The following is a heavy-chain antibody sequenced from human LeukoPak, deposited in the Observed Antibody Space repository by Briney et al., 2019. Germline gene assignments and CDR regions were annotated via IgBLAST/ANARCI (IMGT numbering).Heavy chain of an antibody. CDR1: GFTFSSYG. CDR3: ARDRGGVYSGSSYFDY. CDR2: ISSSGSTI. D-gene: IGHD1-26*01. V-gene: IGHV3-48*04. Sequence: GRSLRLSCAASGFTFSSYGMHWVRQAPGKGLEWVSYISSSGSTIYYADSVKGRFTISRDNAKNSLYLQMNSLRAEDTAVYYCARDRGGVYSGSSYFDYWGQGTLVTVSS. J-gene: IGHJ4*02.